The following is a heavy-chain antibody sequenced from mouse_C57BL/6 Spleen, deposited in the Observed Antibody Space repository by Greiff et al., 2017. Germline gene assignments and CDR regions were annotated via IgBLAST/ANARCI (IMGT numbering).Heavy chain of an antibody. Sequence: QVQLKESGAELVRPGASVKLSCKASGYTFTEYTIHWVKQRPGQGLEWIGWFYPGSGSNKYNEKFKDKATLTADKSSSTVYMALSRLTSEDSAVYFGAKHGTFGDVDYFGCWGQGTTLTVAT. CDR3: AKHGTFGDVDYFGC. CDR2: FYPGSGSN. CDR1: GYTFTEYT. D-gene: IGHD3-1*01. V-gene: IGHV1-62-2*01. J-gene: IGHJ2*01.